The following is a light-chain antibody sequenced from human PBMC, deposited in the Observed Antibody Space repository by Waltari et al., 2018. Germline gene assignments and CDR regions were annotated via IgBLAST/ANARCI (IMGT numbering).Light chain of an antibody. CDR1: SSDAGGYNY. V-gene: IGLV2-14*03. J-gene: IGLJ3*02. CDR2: DVS. CDR3: SSYTSSSTLV. Sequence: QSALTQPASVSGSPGQSITISCPGTSSDAGGYNYVPWYQQHPGKAPKLMIYDVSNRPSGVSNRFSGSKSGNTASLTISGLQAEDEADYYCSSYTSSSTLVFGGGTKLTVL.